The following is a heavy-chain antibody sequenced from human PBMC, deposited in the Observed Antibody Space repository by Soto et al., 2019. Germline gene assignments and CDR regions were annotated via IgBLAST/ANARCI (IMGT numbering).Heavy chain of an antibody. CDR2: INANNGNT. CDR1: GYTFTGYY. CDR3: ARESSDPDAFDI. Sequence: ASVKVSCKASGYTFTGYYMHWVRQAPGQGLEWMGWINANNGNTNYAQKLQGRVTMTTDTSMSTAYMELRSLRSDDTAVYYCARESSDPDAFDIWGQGTMVTVSS. V-gene: IGHV1-18*04. J-gene: IGHJ3*02.